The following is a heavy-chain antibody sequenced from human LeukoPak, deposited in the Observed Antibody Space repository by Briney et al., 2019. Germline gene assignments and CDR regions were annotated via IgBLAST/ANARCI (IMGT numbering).Heavy chain of an antibody. D-gene: IGHD3/OR15-3a*01. CDR3: ARVKLIFGTLTYYYYMDV. CDR1: GGSISSSSYY. J-gene: IGHJ6*03. CDR2: IYYSGST. Sequence: SETLSLTCTVSGGSISSSSYYWGWIRQPPGKGLEWIGNIYYSGSTYYNPSLKSRVTISVDTSKNQFPLKLSSVTAADTAVYYCARVKLIFGTLTYYYYMDVWGKGTTVTVSS. V-gene: IGHV4-39*01.